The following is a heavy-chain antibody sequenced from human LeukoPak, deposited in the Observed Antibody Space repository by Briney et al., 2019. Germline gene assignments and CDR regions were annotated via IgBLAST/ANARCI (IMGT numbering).Heavy chain of an antibody. CDR3: ARLRSGSTPPPPHYYYGLDV. D-gene: IGHD1-26*01. CDR2: IFYSVSA. CDR1: GGSINDFY. V-gene: IGHV4-59*01. J-gene: IGHJ6*02. Sequence: PSETLSLTCTVSGGSINDFYWTWIRQPPGKGLEWIGYIFYSVSANSNPSLESRVTISVDTSNNQFSLKLSSVTAADTAAYYCARLRSGSTPPPPHYYYGLDVWGQGTTVIVSS.